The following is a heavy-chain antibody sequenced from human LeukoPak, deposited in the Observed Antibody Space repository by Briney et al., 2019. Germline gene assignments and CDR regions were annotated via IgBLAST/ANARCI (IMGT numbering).Heavy chain of an antibody. CDR2: IIPIFGTA. Sequence: SVKVSCKASGYTFTSYDINWVRQAPGQGLEWMGGIIPIFGTANYAQKFQGRVTITADESTSTAYMELSSLRSEDTAVYYCAGSGSYYYYYYYMDVWGKGTTVTISS. V-gene: IGHV1-69*13. CDR1: GYTFTSYD. D-gene: IGHD3-10*01. CDR3: AGSGSYYYYYYYMDV. J-gene: IGHJ6*03.